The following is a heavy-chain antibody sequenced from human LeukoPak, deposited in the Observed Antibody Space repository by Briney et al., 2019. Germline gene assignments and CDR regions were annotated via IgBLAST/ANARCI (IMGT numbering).Heavy chain of an antibody. CDR1: GFTFSSYA. D-gene: IGHD1-1*01. Sequence: GGSLRLSCAASGFTFSSYAVHSVRQAPGKGLEYVSAISSNGGSTYYANSVKGSFTISRDNSKNTLYLQMGSLRAEDMAVYYCAREGPWRAPLGYWGQGTLVTVPS. V-gene: IGHV3-64*01. CDR3: AREGPWRAPLGY. J-gene: IGHJ4*02. CDR2: ISSNGGST.